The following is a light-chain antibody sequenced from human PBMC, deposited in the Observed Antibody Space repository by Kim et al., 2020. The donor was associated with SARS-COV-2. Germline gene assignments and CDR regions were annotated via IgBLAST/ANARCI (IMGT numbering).Light chain of an antibody. CDR2: GKN. CDR3: DPRDRTSSSWV. V-gene: IGLV3-19*01. J-gene: IGLJ3*02. Sequence: ALGKTVRITCQGDSLRNYYASWYQQQPGPAPVLVIHGKNNRPSGIPDRFSGSSSGNTASLTITGAQAEDWTDYYGDPRDRTSSSWVFGGGTQLTVL. CDR1: SLRNYY.